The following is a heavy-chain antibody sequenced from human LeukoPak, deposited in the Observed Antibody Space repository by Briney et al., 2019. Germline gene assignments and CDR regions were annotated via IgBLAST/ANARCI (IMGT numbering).Heavy chain of an antibody. V-gene: IGHV1-69*13. CDR2: IIPIYGTA. J-gene: IGHJ5*02. Sequence: GASVKVSCTASGGTFSNYPIIWVRQAPGRGLEWLGGIIPIYGTANYALMFQGRITLTAHESTATAYMELRSLTSDDTAMYFCATHTGGYNYWWFDIWGQGTLVSVSS. CDR3: ATHTGGYNYWWFDI. CDR1: GGTFSNYP. D-gene: IGHD5-24*01.